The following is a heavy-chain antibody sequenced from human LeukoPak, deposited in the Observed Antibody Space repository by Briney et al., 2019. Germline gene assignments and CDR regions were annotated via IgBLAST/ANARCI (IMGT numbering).Heavy chain of an antibody. J-gene: IGHJ3*02. Sequence: SETLSLTCTVSGDSISSGNYYWSWIRQPAGKGLEWIGRIYTSGTTNYNPSLKSRVTILLDTSKNQFSLNLGSVTAADTAVYYCATDGKILDAFDIWGQGTMVTVSS. CDR1: GDSISSGNYY. V-gene: IGHV4-61*02. CDR3: ATDGKILDAFDI. CDR2: IYTSGTT. D-gene: IGHD1-1*01.